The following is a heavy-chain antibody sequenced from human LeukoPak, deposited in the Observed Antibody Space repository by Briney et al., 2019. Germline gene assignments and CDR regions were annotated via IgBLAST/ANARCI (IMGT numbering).Heavy chain of an antibody. V-gene: IGHV4-39*01. J-gene: IGHJ4*02. CDR3: ARHRRVTNWYVDF. CDR2: IYYSGTT. Sequence: PSETLSLTCTVSGASISGDSNFFWGWIRQPPGKGLDWIGIIYYSGTTYYNPSLESRVTIFVDTSKNLFSLRLTSVTAADTAVYYCARHRRVTNWYVDFWGQGTLLTVSS. CDR1: GASISGDSNFF. D-gene: IGHD1-1*01.